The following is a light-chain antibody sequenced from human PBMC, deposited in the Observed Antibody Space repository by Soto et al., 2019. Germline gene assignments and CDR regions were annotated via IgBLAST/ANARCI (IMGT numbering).Light chain of an antibody. Sequence: TQSPATLSSSPGERATLSCRASQTVGVRLAWYQHKPGQAPRLLIYRASTRATGVPARFSGSGSGTEFTLTISSLQSEDVSVYFCQHYNFWPHTLGQGTRLEIK. V-gene: IGKV3-15*01. CDR3: QHYNFWPHT. J-gene: IGKJ5*01. CDR1: QTVGVR. CDR2: RAS.